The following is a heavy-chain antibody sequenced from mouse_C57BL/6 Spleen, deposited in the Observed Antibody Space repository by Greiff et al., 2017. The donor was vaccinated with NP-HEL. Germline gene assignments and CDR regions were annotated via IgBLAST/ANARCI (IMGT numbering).Heavy chain of an antibody. V-gene: IGHV5-17*01. D-gene: IGHD1-2*01. CDR1: GFTFSDYG. CDR2: ISSGSSTI. CDR3: ARPIDYGARGFAY. J-gene: IGHJ3*01. Sequence: EVKLMESGGGLVKPGGSLKLSCAASGFTFSDYGMHWVRQAPEKGLEWVAYISSGSSTIYYADTVKGRFTISRDNAKNTLFLQMTSLRSEDTAMYYCARPIDYGARGFAYWGQGTLVTVSA.